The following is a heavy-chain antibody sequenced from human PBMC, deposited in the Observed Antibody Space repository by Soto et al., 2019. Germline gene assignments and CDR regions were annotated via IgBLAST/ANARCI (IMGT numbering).Heavy chain of an antibody. CDR2: IYKSATT. Sequence: SETLSLTCSVSGDSISNLDYFWAWIRQPPGQALEYIGYIYKSATTYYNPSFESRVAISVDSSKSQFSLNVTSVTAADTAVYFCARGRYCLTGRCFPNWFDSWGQGALVTVSS. CDR1: GDSISNLDYF. D-gene: IGHD7-27*01. J-gene: IGHJ5*01. V-gene: IGHV4-30-4*01. CDR3: ARGRYCLTGRCFPNWFDS.